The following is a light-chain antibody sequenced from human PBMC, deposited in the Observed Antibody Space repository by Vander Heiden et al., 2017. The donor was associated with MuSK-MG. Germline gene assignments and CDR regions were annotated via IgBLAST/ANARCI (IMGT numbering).Light chain of an antibody. CDR3: QQSYSTPQT. CDR1: QSISSY. V-gene: IGKV1-39*01. CDR2: AAS. J-gene: IGKJ1*01. Sequence: IQMTQPPPPLSASVGDRVTITCRASQSISSYLNWYQQKPGKAPKLLVYAASRLQSGDPARFSGSGSGTDFTLTISSLQPEDFATYYCQQSYSTPQTFGQGTKVEIK.